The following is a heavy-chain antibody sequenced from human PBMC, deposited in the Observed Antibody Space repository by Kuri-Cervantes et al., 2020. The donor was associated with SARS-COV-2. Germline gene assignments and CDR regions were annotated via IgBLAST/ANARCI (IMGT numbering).Heavy chain of an antibody. D-gene: IGHD3-22*01. CDR2: IMPDGSDT. V-gene: IGHV3-7*03. J-gene: IGHJ3*02. CDR1: EFTFSSYW. Sequence: GGSLRLSCAASEFTFSSYWMSWVRQAPGRGLEWVANIMPDGSDTYYVDSVKGRFTVSRDNAKNSLYLQMNSLRGEDTAVYYCARSTPFRRLVVISQGGAFDIWGQGTMVTVSS. CDR3: ARSTPFRRLVVISQGGAFDI.